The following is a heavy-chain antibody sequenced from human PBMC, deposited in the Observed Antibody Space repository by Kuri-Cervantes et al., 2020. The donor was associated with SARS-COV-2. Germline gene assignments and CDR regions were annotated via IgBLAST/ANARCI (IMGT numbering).Heavy chain of an antibody. CDR2: IPSAGGT. V-gene: IGHV4-39*01. CDR1: GGSISRPNYD. J-gene: IGHJ3*02. CDR3: ARQPCTSPSCYLGDDAFDI. Sequence: ESLKISCTVSGGSISRPNYDWGWIRQPPGKGLEWIGSIPSAGGTYYSPFLKSRVTISVDTSKNQFSLKLTSVTAADTAVYYCARQPCTSPSCYLGDDAFDIWGQGTMVTVSS. D-gene: IGHD2-2*01.